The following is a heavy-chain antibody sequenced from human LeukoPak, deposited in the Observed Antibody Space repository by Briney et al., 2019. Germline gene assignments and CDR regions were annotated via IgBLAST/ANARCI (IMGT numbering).Heavy chain of an antibody. CDR2: IYYSGST. Sequence: GSLRLSCAVSGFPLSSYAMSWVRQAPGKGLEWIGSIYYSGSTYYNPSLKSRVTISVDTSKNQFSLKLSSVTAADTAVYYCARLNYDILTGYRQPFDYWGQGTLVTVSS. CDR3: ARLNYDILTGYRQPFDY. V-gene: IGHV4-39*01. J-gene: IGHJ4*02. CDR1: GFPLSSYA. D-gene: IGHD3-9*01.